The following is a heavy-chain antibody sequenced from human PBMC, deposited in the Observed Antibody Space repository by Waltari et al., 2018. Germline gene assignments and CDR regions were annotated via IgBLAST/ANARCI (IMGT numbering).Heavy chain of an antibody. V-gene: IGHV4-39*01. Sequence: QLQLQASGPGLVKPSEPLSLPCTVSGASISSRSYYWGWIRQPPGKGLEWVGSIYYSGSTYYNPSLKSRVTISVDTSKNQFSLKLSSVTAADTAVYYCARRPGDFWSGYVNFDYWGQGTLVTVSS. CDR3: ARRPGDFWSGYVNFDY. D-gene: IGHD3-3*01. J-gene: IGHJ4*02. CDR2: IYYSGST. CDR1: GASISSRSYY.